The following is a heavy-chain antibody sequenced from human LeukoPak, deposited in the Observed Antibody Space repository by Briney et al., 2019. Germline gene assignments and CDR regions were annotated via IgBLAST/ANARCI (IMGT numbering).Heavy chain of an antibody. Sequence: GGSLRLSCAASGFTFSSYSMNWVRQAPGKGLEWVSYIISSSSTIYYADSVKGRFTISRDNAKNSLYLQMNSLRAEDTAVYYCARATYDSSAVDAFDIWGQGT. D-gene: IGHD3-22*01. CDR3: ARATYDSSAVDAFDI. J-gene: IGHJ3*02. CDR2: IISSSSTI. V-gene: IGHV3-48*04. CDR1: GFTFSSYS.